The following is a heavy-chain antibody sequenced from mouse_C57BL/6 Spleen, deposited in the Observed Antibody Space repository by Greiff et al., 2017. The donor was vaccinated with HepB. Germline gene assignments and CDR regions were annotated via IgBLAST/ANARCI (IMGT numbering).Heavy chain of an antibody. V-gene: IGHV7-3*01. Sequence: EVKLVESGGGLVQPGGSLSLSCAASGFTFTDYYMSWVRQPPGKALEWLGFIRNKANGYTTEYSASVKGRFTISRDNSQSILYLQMNALRAEDSATYYCAAGSKGYFDVWGTGTTVTVSS. J-gene: IGHJ1*03. D-gene: IGHD1-1*01. CDR2: IRNKANGYTT. CDR3: AAGSKGYFDV. CDR1: GFTFTDYY.